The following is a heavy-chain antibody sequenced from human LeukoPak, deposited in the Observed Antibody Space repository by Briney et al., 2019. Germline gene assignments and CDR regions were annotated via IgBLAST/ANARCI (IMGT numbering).Heavy chain of an antibody. D-gene: IGHD3-3*01. Sequence: SQTLSLTCTVSGGSISSGSYYWSWIRQPAGKGLEWIVRIYTSGSTNYNPSLKSRVTISVDTSKNQFSLKLSSVTAADTAVYYCARAYDFWSGPPSTWGQGTLVTVSS. J-gene: IGHJ5*02. V-gene: IGHV4-61*02. CDR1: GGSISSGSYY. CDR2: IYTSGST. CDR3: ARAYDFWSGPPST.